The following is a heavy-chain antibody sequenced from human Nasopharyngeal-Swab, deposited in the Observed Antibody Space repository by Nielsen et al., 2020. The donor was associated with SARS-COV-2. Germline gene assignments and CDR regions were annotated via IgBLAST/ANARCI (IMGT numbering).Heavy chain of an antibody. CDR1: GCTFSRYS. J-gene: IGHJ4*02. Sequence: GESLKISCAASGCTFSRYSMNWVRQAQGKGLEWVSYISSISRSIYYADSVNGRFTISRDNAKNSLYLQMNSLRAEDTSVYYCARAPVGYYYRELSYFDSWGQGTLVTVSS. D-gene: IGHD3-22*01. V-gene: IGHV3-48*04. CDR2: ISSISRSI. CDR3: ARAPVGYYYRELSYFDS.